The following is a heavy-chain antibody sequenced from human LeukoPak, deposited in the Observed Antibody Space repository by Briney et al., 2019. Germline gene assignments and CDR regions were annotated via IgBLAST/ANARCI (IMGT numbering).Heavy chain of an antibody. Sequence: SETLSLTCTVSGGSISSSSYYWGWIRQPPGKGLEWIGSIYYSGSTYYTPSLKSRVTISVDTSKNQFSLKLSSVTAPDTAVDYCARGEGLFDPWGQGTLVTVSS. D-gene: IGHD1-26*01. V-gene: IGHV4-39*07. CDR3: ARGEGLFDP. CDR2: IYYSGST. CDR1: GGSISSSSYY. J-gene: IGHJ5*02.